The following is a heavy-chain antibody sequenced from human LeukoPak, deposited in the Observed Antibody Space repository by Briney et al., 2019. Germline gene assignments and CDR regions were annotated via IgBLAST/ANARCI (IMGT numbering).Heavy chain of an antibody. CDR2: ISHDGSQE. V-gene: IGHV3-30*03. D-gene: IGHD2-2*01. J-gene: IGHJ4*02. CDR1: GFTFNTYG. Sequence: GGSLRLSCAASGFTFNTYGMSWVRQAPGKGLEWVTFISHDGSQEHYADSVKGRFTISRDNSKQTVYLQMNSLKSEDTALYYCARKYTTSYYSVDYWGQGSLVTVSS. CDR3: ARKYTTSYYSVDY.